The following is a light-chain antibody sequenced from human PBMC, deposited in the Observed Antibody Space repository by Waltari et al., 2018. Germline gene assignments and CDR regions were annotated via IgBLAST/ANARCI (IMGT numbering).Light chain of an antibody. V-gene: IGKV3-20*01. CDR3: QQYSSVHQT. CDR1: QSLSGSY. Sequence: EIVLTQSPGTLSLSPGERATLSCRARQSLSGSYLAWYQQKPGQAPRLLIYGASSRATGIPDRFSGSGSGTDFTLTISRLEPEDFAVYYCQQYSSVHQTFGQGTKVEIK. CDR2: GAS. J-gene: IGKJ1*01.